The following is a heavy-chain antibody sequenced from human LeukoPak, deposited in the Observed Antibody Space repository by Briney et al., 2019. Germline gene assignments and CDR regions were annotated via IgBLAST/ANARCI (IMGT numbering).Heavy chain of an antibody. Sequence: GASVKVSCKASGYTFTSYGISWVRQAPGQGLEWMGWISAYNGNTNYARKLQGRVTMTTDTSTSTAYMELRSLRSDDTAVYYCAYTFGSGSYRPLGYWGQGTLVTVSS. CDR3: AYTFGSGSYRPLGY. J-gene: IGHJ4*02. D-gene: IGHD3-10*01. CDR2: ISAYNGNT. V-gene: IGHV1-18*01. CDR1: GYTFTSYG.